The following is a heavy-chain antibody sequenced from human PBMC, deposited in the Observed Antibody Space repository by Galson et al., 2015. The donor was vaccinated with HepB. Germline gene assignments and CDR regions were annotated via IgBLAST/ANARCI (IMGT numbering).Heavy chain of an antibody. CDR2: IDSTSAYL. J-gene: IGHJ4*02. Sequence: SLRLSCAASGFMFGAYSMNWVRQTPGKGLEWLSSIDSTSAYLYYADSVMGRFTISRDNAKNSLYLQMHSLRAEDTAVYFCTRRAGVLWGQGTLVTVSS. CDR1: GFMFGAYS. D-gene: IGHD3-10*01. CDR3: TRRAGVL. V-gene: IGHV3-21*06.